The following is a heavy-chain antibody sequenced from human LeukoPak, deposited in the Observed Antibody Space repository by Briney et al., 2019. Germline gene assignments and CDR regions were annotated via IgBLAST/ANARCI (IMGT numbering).Heavy chain of an antibody. J-gene: IGHJ4*02. CDR3: AQDDDTLTGYYSLSEY. V-gene: IGHV3-23*01. CDR2: ISGSGGST. D-gene: IGHD3-9*01. Sequence: GGSLRLSCAASGFTFSSYAMSWVRQAPGKGLEWVSVISGSGGSTSYADSVKGRFTVSRDNSKNMLYLQMNSLRAEDTAIYYCAQDDDTLTGYYSLSEYWGQGTLVTVSS. CDR1: GFTFSSYA.